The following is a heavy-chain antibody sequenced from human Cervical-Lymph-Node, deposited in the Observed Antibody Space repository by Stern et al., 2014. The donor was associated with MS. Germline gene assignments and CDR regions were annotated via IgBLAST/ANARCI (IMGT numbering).Heavy chain of an antibody. CDR3: AGDRGVGPSGVYNGMDV. V-gene: IGHV4-59*11. Sequence: QVQLQESGPGLVKPSETLSLTCSLSGGSINRHYWTWIRQPPGKGLEWIGYIYQRGSINYNPSLQSRVTISLDTSKNQFSLKLTSVTAADTGVYYCAGDRGVGPSGVYNGMDVWGQGTTVTVSS. CDR2: IYQRGSI. CDR1: GGSINRHY. J-gene: IGHJ6*02. D-gene: IGHD3-10*01.